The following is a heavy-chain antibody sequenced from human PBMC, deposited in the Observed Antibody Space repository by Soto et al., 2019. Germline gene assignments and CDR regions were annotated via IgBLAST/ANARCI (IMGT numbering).Heavy chain of an antibody. Sequence: ASVKVSCKASGYTFTGYYMHWVRQAPGQGLEWMGWINPNSGGTNYAQKFRGWVTMTRDTSISTAYMELSRLRSGDTAVYYCARDRFPIRITFGGDKRPASDYWGQGTLVTVSS. CDR1: GYTFTGYY. D-gene: IGHD3-16*01. J-gene: IGHJ4*02. V-gene: IGHV1-2*04. CDR2: INPNSGGT. CDR3: ARDRFPIRITFGGDKRPASDY.